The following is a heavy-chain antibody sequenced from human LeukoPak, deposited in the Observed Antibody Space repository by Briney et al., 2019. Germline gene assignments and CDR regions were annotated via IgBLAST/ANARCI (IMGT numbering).Heavy chain of an antibody. CDR2: IYKSGST. Sequence: SETLSLTCTVSGGSISITSYYWGWIRQPPGKGLEWIGSIYKSGSTYYNPSLKSRVTISVDTSKNQFSLKLSSVTAADTAVYYCAGREDSSSWSRVTGDWGQGTLVTVSS. D-gene: IGHD3-22*01. J-gene: IGHJ4*02. V-gene: IGHV4-39*07. CDR3: AGREDSSSWSRVTGD. CDR1: GGSISITSYY.